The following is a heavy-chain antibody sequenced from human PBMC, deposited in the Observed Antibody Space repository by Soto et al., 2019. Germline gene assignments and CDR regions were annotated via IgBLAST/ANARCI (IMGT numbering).Heavy chain of an antibody. CDR1: GYTFTSYA. J-gene: IGHJ4*02. CDR3: ARGERREQLVPDY. CDR2: INAGNGNT. Sequence: QVQLVQSGAEVKKPGASVKVSCKASGYTFTSYAMHWVRQAPGQRLEWMGWINAGNGNTKYSQKFQGRVTITRDTSASSAYMEPSSLRSEYTAVYYCARGERREQLVPDYWGQGTLVTVSS. D-gene: IGHD6-6*01. V-gene: IGHV1-3*01.